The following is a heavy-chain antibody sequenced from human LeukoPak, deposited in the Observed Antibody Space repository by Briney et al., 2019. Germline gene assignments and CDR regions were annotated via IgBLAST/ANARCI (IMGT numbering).Heavy chain of an antibody. CDR2: IIPIFGSA. J-gene: IGHJ4*02. CDR3: ASGMITFGGIIVIPPTFDY. Sequence: SVKVSCKASGGTFRSYAISWVRQTPGQGLEWMGGIIPIFGSANYAQKFQGRVTLTADESTSTAYMELSSLRSEDTAVYYCASGMITFGGIIVIPPTFDYWGQGTLVTASS. V-gene: IGHV1-69*01. CDR1: GGTFRSYA. D-gene: IGHD3-16*02.